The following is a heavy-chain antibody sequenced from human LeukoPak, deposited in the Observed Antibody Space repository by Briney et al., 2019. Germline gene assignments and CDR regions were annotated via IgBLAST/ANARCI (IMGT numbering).Heavy chain of an antibody. Sequence: ASVKVSCKASGYRFTSYYLHWVRQAPGQGLEWMGIINPSGGSTSYAQKFQGRVTMTRDTSTSTVYMELSSLRSEDTAVYYCARSSGNGGFDYWGQGTLVSVSS. CDR3: ARSSGNGGFDY. CDR1: GYRFTSYY. V-gene: IGHV1-46*01. J-gene: IGHJ4*02. CDR2: INPSGGST. D-gene: IGHD3-3*01.